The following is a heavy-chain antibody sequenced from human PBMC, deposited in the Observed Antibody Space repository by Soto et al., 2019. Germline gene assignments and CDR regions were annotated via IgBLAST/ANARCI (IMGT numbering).Heavy chain of an antibody. J-gene: IGHJ4*02. CDR2: IYYSGST. V-gene: IGHV4-31*03. CDR1: GGSISSGGYY. Sequence: QVQLQESGPGLVKPSQTLSLTCTVSGGSISSGGYYWSWIRQHPGKGLEWIGYIYYSGSTYYNPSIKSRVTISVDTSKNQFSLKLSSVTAADTAVYYCARDRSWGSAFDYWGQGTLVTVSA. D-gene: IGHD6-13*01. CDR3: ARDRSWGSAFDY.